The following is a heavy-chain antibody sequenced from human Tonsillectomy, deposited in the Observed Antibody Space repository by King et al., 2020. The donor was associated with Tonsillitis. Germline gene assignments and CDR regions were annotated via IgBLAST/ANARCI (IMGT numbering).Heavy chain of an antibody. CDR1: GFTFSSYA. D-gene: IGHD2-15*01. CDR3: ARDAAIVVVVNATGEFDY. CDR2: ISYGGGNK. Sequence: QLVQSGGGVVRPGRSLRLSCAASGFTFSSYAMHWVRQAPGKGLEWVAVISYGGGNKYYADSVKGRFTISRDNSKNTLYLQMNSLRAEDTAVYYCARDAAIVVVVNATGEFDYWGQGTRVTVSS. V-gene: IGHV3-30-3*01. J-gene: IGHJ4*02.